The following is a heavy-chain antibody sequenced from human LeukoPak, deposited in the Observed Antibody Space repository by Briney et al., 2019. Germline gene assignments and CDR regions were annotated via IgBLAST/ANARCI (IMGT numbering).Heavy chain of an antibody. CDR3: ARDSSSDNNYYYYYYMDV. CDR2: ISSSSSYI. Sequence: GGSLRLSCAASGFTFSSYSMNWVRQAPGKGLEWVSSISSSSSYIYYADSVKGRFTISRDNAKNSLYLQMNSLRAADTAVYYCARDSSSDNNYYYYYYMDVWGKGTTVTVSS. D-gene: IGHD6-13*01. V-gene: IGHV3-21*04. J-gene: IGHJ6*03. CDR1: GFTFSSYS.